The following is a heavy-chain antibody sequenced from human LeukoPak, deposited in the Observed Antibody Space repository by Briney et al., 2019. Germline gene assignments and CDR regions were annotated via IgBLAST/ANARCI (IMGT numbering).Heavy chain of an antibody. D-gene: IGHD3-10*01. J-gene: IGHJ4*02. CDR1: GGSISSYY. Sequence: SETLSLTCTVSGGSISSYYWSWIRQPPGKGLEWIGYIYYSGSAYYNPSLKSRVTISVDTSENQFSLKLSSVTAADTAVYYCARVNYGSATKEDYWGQGTLVTVSS. CDR2: IYYSGSA. V-gene: IGHV4-59*12. CDR3: ARVNYGSATKEDY.